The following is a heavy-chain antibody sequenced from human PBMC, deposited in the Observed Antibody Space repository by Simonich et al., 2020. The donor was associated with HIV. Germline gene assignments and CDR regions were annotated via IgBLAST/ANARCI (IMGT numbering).Heavy chain of an antibody. CDR2: ISSSSSYI. J-gene: IGHJ4*02. CDR3: ARDGRKGSSTSCSDY. D-gene: IGHD2-2*01. V-gene: IGHV3-21*01. Sequence: EVQLVESGGGLVKPVGSLRLSCAASGFTFSSYSMNWVRQAPGKGLEWVSSISSSSSYIYYADSGKGRFTISRDNAKNALYLQMNSLRAEDTAVYYCARDGRKGSSTSCSDYWGQGTLVTVSS. CDR1: GFTFSSYS.